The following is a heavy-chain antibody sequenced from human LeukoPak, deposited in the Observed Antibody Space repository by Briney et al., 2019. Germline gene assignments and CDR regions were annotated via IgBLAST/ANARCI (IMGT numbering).Heavy chain of an antibody. D-gene: IGHD6-13*01. CDR2: IRNDGSKG. Sequence: GGSLRLSCAASGFTFRDFGMHWVRQAPGKGLEWVAFIRNDGSKGYYPDSVKGRFTISRDNSRTTLYLQMHSLRIEDTAVYYCVKGGSSSHNWLDPWGQGILVTVSS. J-gene: IGHJ5*02. V-gene: IGHV3-30*02. CDR1: GFTFRDFG. CDR3: VKGGSSSHNWLDP.